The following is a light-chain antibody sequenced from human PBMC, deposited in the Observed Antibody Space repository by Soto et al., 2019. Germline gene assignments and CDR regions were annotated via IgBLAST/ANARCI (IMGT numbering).Light chain of an antibody. CDR1: QSVLYSSNNKNY. CDR3: QQYYSTPPMYT. V-gene: IGKV4-1*01. CDR2: WAS. J-gene: IGKJ2*01. Sequence: DIVMTQSPDSLAVSLGERATINCKSSQSVLYSSNNKNYLAWYQQKPGQPPQLLIYWASTRESGVPDRFSGSGCGTDFTLTISSLQAEDVAGSYCQQYYSTPPMYTFGQGTKLEIK.